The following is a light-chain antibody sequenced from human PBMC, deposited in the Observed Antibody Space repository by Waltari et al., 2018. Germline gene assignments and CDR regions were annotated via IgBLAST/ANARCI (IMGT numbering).Light chain of an antibody. CDR1: EDIKNN. Sequence: AIQMTQSPSSLSASVGDRVTITFRASEDIKNNLGWFQQTPGGAPKLLIFAASNLRSGVPSRFSGSGSGSGTDFTLTITSLQPEDFATYYCLQDYNYPFTFGPGTKVDIK. J-gene: IGKJ3*01. CDR2: AAS. V-gene: IGKV1-6*01. CDR3: LQDYNYPFT.